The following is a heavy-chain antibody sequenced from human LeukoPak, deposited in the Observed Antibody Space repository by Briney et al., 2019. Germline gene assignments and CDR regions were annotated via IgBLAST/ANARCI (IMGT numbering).Heavy chain of an antibody. Sequence: PGGSLRLSCAASGFSFSSYAMAWVRQAPGKGLEWVSTISANGGTTYYADSVKGRFTISRDNSKNTLYVQMSSLGADDTAVYYCATILVASGVHYWGQGTLVTVSS. CDR1: GFSFSSYA. J-gene: IGHJ4*02. CDR3: ATILVASGVHY. D-gene: IGHD5-12*01. CDR2: ISANGGTT. V-gene: IGHV3-23*01.